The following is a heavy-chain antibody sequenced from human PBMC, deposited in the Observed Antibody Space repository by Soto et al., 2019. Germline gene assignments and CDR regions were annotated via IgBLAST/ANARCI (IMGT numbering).Heavy chain of an antibody. CDR3: APTLYGDYDYYYHGMDV. J-gene: IGHJ6*02. CDR1: GYTLTELS. D-gene: IGHD4-17*01. V-gene: IGHV1-24*01. Sequence: ASVKVSCKVSGYTLTELSMHWVRQAPGKGLEGMGGFDPEDGETIYAQKFQGRVTMTEDTSTDTAYMELSSVRSEDTAVYCCAPTLYGDYDYYYHGMDVWGQGTTVPVSS. CDR2: FDPEDGET.